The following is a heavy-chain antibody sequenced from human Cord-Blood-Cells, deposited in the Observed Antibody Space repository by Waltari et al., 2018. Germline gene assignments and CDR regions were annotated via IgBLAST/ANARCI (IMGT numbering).Heavy chain of an antibody. Sequence: GKGREWIGEINHSGSTNYNPSLKRRVTISVDTSKTQFSLQLSSVTAADAAVYYCTRFGISGWYYRGQGTLVTVAP. D-gene: IGHD6-19*01. CDR2: INHSGST. CDR3: TRFGISGWYY. V-gene: IGHV4-34*01. J-gene: IGHJ4*02.